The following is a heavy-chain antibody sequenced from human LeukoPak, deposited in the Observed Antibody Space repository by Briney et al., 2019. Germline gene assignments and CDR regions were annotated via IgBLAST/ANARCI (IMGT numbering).Heavy chain of an antibody. CDR3: ARDFYINYYDSSGYYRYYFDY. V-gene: IGHV3-30*04. CDR1: RFTFSSYA. J-gene: IGHJ4*02. CDR2: ISYDGSNK. Sequence: GGSLRLSCAASRFTFSSYAMHWIRQAPGKGLEWVAVISYDGSNKYDADSVKGRFTISRDNSKNTLYLQMNSLRAEDTAMYYCARDFYINYYDSSGYYRYYFDYWGQGTLVTVSS. D-gene: IGHD3-22*01.